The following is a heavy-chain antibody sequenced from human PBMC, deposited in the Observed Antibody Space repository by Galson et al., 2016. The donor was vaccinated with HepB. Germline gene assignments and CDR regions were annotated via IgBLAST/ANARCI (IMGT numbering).Heavy chain of an antibody. D-gene: IGHD2-8*02. CDR2: IKQDGSEK. Sequence: SLRLSCAASGFTFSSDWMSWVRQAPGKGLEWVANIKQDGSEKYYVDSVKGRFPISRDNAKNSLYLQMNSLRAEDTAVYYCASWWQTPASYFDYWGQGTLVTVSS. J-gene: IGHJ4*02. CDR1: GFTFSSDW. V-gene: IGHV3-7*01. CDR3: ASWWQTPASYFDY.